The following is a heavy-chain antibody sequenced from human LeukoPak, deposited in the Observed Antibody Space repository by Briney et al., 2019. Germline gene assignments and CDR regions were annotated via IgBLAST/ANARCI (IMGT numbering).Heavy chain of an antibody. J-gene: IGHJ4*02. CDR3: ARSTRGLDY. D-gene: IGHD2-15*01. Sequence: GGSLRLSCAASGFTFSSYEMNWVRQAPGKGLEWLSYISSSGGPIYYADSVEGRFTISRDNAKNSLYLQMNSLRAEDTAVYYCARSTRGLDYWGQGTLVTVSS. CDR1: GFTFSSYE. V-gene: IGHV3-48*03. CDR2: ISSSGGPI.